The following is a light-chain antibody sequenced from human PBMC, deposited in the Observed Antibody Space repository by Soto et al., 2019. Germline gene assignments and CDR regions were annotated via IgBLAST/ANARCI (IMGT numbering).Light chain of an antibody. CDR3: QQYNNSPRT. CDR2: GAS. Sequence: ELAMTQSPATLPVSPGERATLSCRASQSVSSNLAWYQQKPGQAPRLLIYGASTRATGIPARFSGSGSETEFTFTISSLQSEDSAIYSCQQYNNSPRTFGQGTKV. J-gene: IGKJ1*01. V-gene: IGKV3-15*01. CDR1: QSVSSN.